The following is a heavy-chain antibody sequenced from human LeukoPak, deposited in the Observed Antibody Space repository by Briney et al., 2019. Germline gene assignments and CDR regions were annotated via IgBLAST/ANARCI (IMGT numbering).Heavy chain of an antibody. CDR1: GGSLSGYY. D-gene: IGHD4-17*01. Sequence: SETLSLTCAVYGGSLSGYYWSWIRQPPGKGLEWIGEINHSGSTNYNPSLKSRVTISVDTSKNQFSLKLSSVTAADTAVYYCARAHDYGDYGPPNWFDPWGQGTLVTVSS. J-gene: IGHJ5*02. V-gene: IGHV4-34*01. CDR2: INHSGST. CDR3: ARAHDYGDYGPPNWFDP.